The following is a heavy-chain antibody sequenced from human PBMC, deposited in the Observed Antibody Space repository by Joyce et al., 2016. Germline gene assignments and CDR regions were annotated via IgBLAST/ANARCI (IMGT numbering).Heavy chain of an antibody. CDR1: GFTFSSYV. J-gene: IGHJ6*03. D-gene: IGHD6-6*01. CDR3: VKVGLSIGALDYMDV. Sequence: EVQLVESGGTLVQPGGSLRLSCSASGFTFSSYVMHWVRQAPGKGLEYVLAISSNGGSTYYADSVKRRFIISRDNSKNTLYLQMSSLRTEDTAVYYCVKVGLSIGALDYMDVWGKGTTVTVSS. V-gene: IGHV3-64D*06. CDR2: ISSNGGST.